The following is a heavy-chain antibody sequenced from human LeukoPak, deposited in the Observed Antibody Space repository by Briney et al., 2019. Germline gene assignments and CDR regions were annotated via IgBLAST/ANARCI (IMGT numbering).Heavy chain of an antibody. Sequence: GGSLRLSCAASGFTFSSYAMHWVRRAPGKGLEWVAVIPYDGSNKYYADSVKGRFTISRDNSKNTLYLQMNSLRAEDTAVYYCARDRSGYDGFGWGQGTLVTVSS. CDR2: IPYDGSNK. V-gene: IGHV3-30*04. D-gene: IGHD5-12*01. CDR1: GFTFSSYA. CDR3: ARDRSGYDGFG. J-gene: IGHJ4*02.